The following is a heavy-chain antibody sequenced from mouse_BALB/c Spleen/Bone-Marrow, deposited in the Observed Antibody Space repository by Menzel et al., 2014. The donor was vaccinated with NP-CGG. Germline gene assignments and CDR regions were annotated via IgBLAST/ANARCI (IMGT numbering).Heavy chain of an antibody. Sequence: VQLQQSGAELVKPGTSVRLSCKASGYTFTTYYIYWVKQRAGQGLEWIGEINPSNGGTNFNEKYKSKATLTVDKSSSTSYMQLSSLTSEDSAVYYCTRDGHNYYAMDYWGQGTSVTVPS. CDR1: GYTFTTYY. D-gene: IGHD2-3*01. V-gene: IGHV1-53*01. CDR3: TRDGHNYYAMDY. J-gene: IGHJ4*01. CDR2: INPSNGGT.